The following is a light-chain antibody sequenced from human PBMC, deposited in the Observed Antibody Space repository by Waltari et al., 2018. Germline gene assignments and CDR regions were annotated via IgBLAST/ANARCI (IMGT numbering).Light chain of an antibody. CDR3: QQYGNLPPYT. V-gene: IGKV3-15*01. Sequence: EVVLTQSPVTLSVSPGETVTLSCRASQSVASYLAWYQQKSGQAPRLLIYGASSRATGVPARFSGGGSATEFTLTISGLQSEDFAVYYCQQYGNLPPYTFGQRTQLEIK. CDR1: QSVASY. CDR2: GAS. J-gene: IGKJ2*01.